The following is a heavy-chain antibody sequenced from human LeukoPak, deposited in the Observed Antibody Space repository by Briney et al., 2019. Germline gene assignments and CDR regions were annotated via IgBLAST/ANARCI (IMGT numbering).Heavy chain of an antibody. D-gene: IGHD6-19*01. CDR1: GYTFTSYD. CDR2: MNPTSGNT. J-gene: IGHJ4*02. CDR3: ARAQSGYSSGFDY. V-gene: IGHV1-8*03. Sequence: ASVKVSCKASGYTFTSYDINWVRQATPQGLKWMGWMNPTSGNTGSAQKFQGRVPITRNPSISTAYMKLGSLRSRDAAVYCCARAQSGYSSGFDYWGKGTLVTVSS.